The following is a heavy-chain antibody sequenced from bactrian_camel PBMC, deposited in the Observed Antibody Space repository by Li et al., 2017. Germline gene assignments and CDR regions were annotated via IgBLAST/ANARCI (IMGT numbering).Heavy chain of an antibody. CDR1: GFDFRTSR. J-gene: IGHJ4*01. Sequence: HVQLVESGGGSVQAGESLRLACTGSGFDFRTSRMGWYRQSPRNPCEMVSNVNSDGTTVYADSVKGRFTISRDNAKNTLYLQLNSLTREDSAMYYCTRETQWVGYHEFAEYWGQGTQVTVS. D-gene: IGHD5*01. V-gene: IGHV3S53*01. CDR2: VNSDGTT. CDR3: TRETQWVGYHEFAEY.